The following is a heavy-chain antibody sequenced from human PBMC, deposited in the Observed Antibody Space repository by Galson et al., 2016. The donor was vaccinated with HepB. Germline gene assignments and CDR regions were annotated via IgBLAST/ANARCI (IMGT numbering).Heavy chain of an antibody. V-gene: IGHV3-30*19. CDR3: AREIPWTQLHYGMDV. Sequence: SLRLSCAASGFTFSSNGMHWVRQAPGKGLEWVAFISYDGSNKYYPDSVKGRFTISRDNSKNTLYLQMNSLRAEDTAVYYCAREIPWTQLHYGMDVWGQGTTVTVSS. CDR1: GFTFSSNG. D-gene: IGHD1-1*01. J-gene: IGHJ6*02. CDR2: ISYDGSNK.